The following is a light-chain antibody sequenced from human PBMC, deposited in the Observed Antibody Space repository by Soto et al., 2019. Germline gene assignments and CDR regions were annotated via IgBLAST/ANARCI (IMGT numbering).Light chain of an antibody. CDR3: CSYGGSNNMI. J-gene: IGLJ2*01. CDR2: EVN. V-gene: IGLV2-8*01. CDR1: SSDIGGYNY. Sequence: QSALTQPPSASGSPGQSVSISCTGTSSDIGGYNYVSWYQQHPGKAPKLIIYEVNKRPSGVPDRVSGSKSGNMASLTVSGLQAEDEADYYCCSYGGSNNMIFGGGTKLTVL.